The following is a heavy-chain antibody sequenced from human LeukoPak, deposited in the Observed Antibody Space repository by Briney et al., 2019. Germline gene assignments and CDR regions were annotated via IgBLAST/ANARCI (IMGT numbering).Heavy chain of an antibody. J-gene: IGHJ4*02. D-gene: IGHD1-1*01. Sequence: GASVKVSCKTSGYTFTGYDISWVRQAPGQGLEWMGWISAYNGNTNYAQKLQGRVTMTTDTSTSTAYMELRSLRSDDTAVYYCARRRGNDITGDYWGQGTLVTVSS. CDR2: ISAYNGNT. V-gene: IGHV1-18*01. CDR1: GYTFTGYD. CDR3: ARRRGNDITGDY.